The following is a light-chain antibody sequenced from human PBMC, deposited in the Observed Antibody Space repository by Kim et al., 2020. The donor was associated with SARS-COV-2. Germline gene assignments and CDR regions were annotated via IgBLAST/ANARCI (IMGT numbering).Light chain of an antibody. CDR2: DVS. V-gene: IGLV2-14*03. Sequence: GQSSTISCTGTSSDVGGYNYVAWYQQHPGKAPKHMIYDVSNRPSGVSNRFSGSKSGNTASLTISGLQAEDEADYYCSSYTSSRGVFGTGTKVTVL. J-gene: IGLJ1*01. CDR1: SSDVGGYNY. CDR3: SSYTSSRGV.